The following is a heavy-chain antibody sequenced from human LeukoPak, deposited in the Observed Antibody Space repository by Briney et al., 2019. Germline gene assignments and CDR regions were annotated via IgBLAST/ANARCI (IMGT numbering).Heavy chain of an antibody. V-gene: IGHV3-20*04. J-gene: IGHJ5*02. CDR3: VRDLRTSYAFEP. Sequence: PGGSLRLSCAASGFIFGDYGMTWVRQGPGKGLEWVSGINWDGYSTGYADSVRGRFTISRDNAKSTLYLQMNSLRPEDTALYYCVRDLRTSYAFEPWGQGTLVTVSS. D-gene: IGHD3-16*01. CDR2: INWDGYST. CDR1: GFIFGDYG.